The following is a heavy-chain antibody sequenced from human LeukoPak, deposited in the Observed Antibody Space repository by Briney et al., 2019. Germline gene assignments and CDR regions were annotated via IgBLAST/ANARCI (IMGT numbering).Heavy chain of an antibody. CDR2: IIPIFGTA. Sequence: ASVKVSCMPSRGTLSRYAISGVRQAPGQGLEWMGGIIPIFGTANYAQKFQGRVTITADESTSTAYMELSSLRSEDTAVYYCAYRNSGSYNGDAFDIWGQGTMVTVSS. V-gene: IGHV1-69*13. CDR1: RGTLSRYA. CDR3: AYRNSGSYNGDAFDI. D-gene: IGHD1-26*01. J-gene: IGHJ3*02.